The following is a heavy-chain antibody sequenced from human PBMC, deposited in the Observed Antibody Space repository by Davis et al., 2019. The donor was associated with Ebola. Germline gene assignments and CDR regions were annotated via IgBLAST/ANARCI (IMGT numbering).Heavy chain of an antibody. D-gene: IGHD3-10*01. Sequence: SETLSLTCAVYGGSFSGYYWSWIRQPPGKGLQWIGEINHSGSTNYNPSLKSRVTISVDTSKNQFSLKLSSVTAADTAVYYCARVRGHYYGSGSYSPTAYYYHYGMDVWGQGTTVTVSS. J-gene: IGHJ6*02. CDR1: GGSFSGYY. CDR2: INHSGST. CDR3: ARVRGHYYGSGSYSPTAYYYHYGMDV. V-gene: IGHV4-34*01.